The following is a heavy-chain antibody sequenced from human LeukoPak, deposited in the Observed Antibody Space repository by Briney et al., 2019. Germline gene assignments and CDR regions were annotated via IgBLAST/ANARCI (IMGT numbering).Heavy chain of an antibody. V-gene: IGHV4-59*01. CDR3: ARVKGVVTAILDY. J-gene: IGHJ4*02. D-gene: IGHD2-21*02. CDR2: IYYSGST. CDR1: GDSISNYY. Sequence: SETLSLTCTVSGDSISNYYWHWIRQPPGKRLEWIGFIYYSGSTNYNPSLKSRVTFSVDTSKNQFSLKLISVTAADTAVYYCARVKGVVTAILDYWGQGTLVTVSS.